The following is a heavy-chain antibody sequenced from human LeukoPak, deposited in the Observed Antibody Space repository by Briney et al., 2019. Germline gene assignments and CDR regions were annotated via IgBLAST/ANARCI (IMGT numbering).Heavy chain of an antibody. CDR3: ARVPEEGWFDP. Sequence: GGSLRLSCAASGFTLSSYWMSWVRQAPGKGLEWVSYISSSGSTIYYADSVKGRFTISRDNAKNSLYLQMNSLRAEDTAVYYCARVPEEGWFDPWGQGTLVTVSS. CDR1: GFTLSSYW. V-gene: IGHV3-48*04. J-gene: IGHJ5*02. CDR2: ISSSGSTI.